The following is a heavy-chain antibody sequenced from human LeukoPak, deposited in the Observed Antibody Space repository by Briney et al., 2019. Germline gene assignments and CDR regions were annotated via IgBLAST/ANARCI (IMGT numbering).Heavy chain of an antibody. CDR1: GGSISSGSYY. Sequence: KPSETLSLTCTVSGGSISSGSYYWSWIRQPAGKGLEWIGRIYTSGSTNYNPSLKSRVTISVDTSKNQFSLKLSSVTAADTAVYYCARGPWGIIGTTTAFDIWGQGTMVTVSS. V-gene: IGHV4-61*02. D-gene: IGHD1-7*01. CDR2: IYTSGST. CDR3: ARGPWGIIGTTTAFDI. J-gene: IGHJ3*02.